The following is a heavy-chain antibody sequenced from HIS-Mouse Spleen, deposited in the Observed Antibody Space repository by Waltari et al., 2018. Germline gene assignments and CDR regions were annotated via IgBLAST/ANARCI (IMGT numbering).Heavy chain of an antibody. CDR3: AREIPYSSSWYDWYFDL. Sequence: QLQLQESGPGLVKPSETLSLTCTVSGGSISSSSYYWGWIRQPPGKGLEWIGSIYYSGSTYQNPSLKSRVTISVDTSKNQFSLKLSSVTAAATAVYYCAREIPYSSSWYDWYFDLWGRGTLVTVSS. J-gene: IGHJ2*01. D-gene: IGHD6-13*01. CDR2: IYYSGST. CDR1: GGSISSSSYY. V-gene: IGHV4-39*07.